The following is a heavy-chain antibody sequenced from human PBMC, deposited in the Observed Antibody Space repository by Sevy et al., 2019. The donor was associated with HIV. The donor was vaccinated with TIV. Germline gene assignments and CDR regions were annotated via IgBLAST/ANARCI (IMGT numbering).Heavy chain of an antibody. J-gene: IGHJ4*02. CDR1: GFTFSSYW. D-gene: IGHD3-10*01. Sequence: GGSLRLSCAASGFTFSSYWMSWVRQAPGKGLEWVANIKQDGSEKYYVDSVKGRFTISRDNAKNSLYLQMNSLGAEDTAVYYCARDLYGSGSYYSYWGQGTLVTVSS. CDR2: IKQDGSEK. CDR3: ARDLYGSGSYYSY. V-gene: IGHV3-7*01.